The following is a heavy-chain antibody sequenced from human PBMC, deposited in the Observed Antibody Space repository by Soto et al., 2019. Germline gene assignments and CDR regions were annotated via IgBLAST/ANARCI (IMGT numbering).Heavy chain of an antibody. J-gene: IGHJ4*02. CDR1: GGSISSTNW. V-gene: IGHV4-4*02. D-gene: IGHD3-9*01. Sequence: QVHLQESGPGLVKPSGTLSVTCDVSGGSISSTNWWSWVRQPPGKGLEWIGKIYHSGTTYYNPSLEGRVTIIVDKSNNQLSLKLTSVNAADTSVYYCVREVYDILYSSRNWGQGTLVTVSS. CDR2: IYHSGTT. CDR3: VREVYDILYSSRN.